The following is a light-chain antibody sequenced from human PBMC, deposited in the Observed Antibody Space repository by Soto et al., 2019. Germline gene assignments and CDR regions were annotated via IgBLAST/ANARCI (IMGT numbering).Light chain of an antibody. CDR3: QQYGSSLFT. J-gene: IGKJ5*01. V-gene: IGKV3-20*01. Sequence: EIVLTQSPATLSLSPGERATLSFRASQSVSTFLAWYQQKPGQAPRLLIYGASSRATGIPDRFSGSGSGTDFTLTISRLEPEDFAVYYCQQYGSSLFTFGQGTRLEIK. CDR1: QSVSTF. CDR2: GAS.